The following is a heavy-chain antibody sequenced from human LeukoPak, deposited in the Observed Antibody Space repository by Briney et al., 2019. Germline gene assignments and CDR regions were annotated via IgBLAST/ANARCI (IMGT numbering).Heavy chain of an antibody. CDR3: ARRAGGYSHPYDY. V-gene: IGHV3-53*01. D-gene: IGHD4-23*01. J-gene: IGHJ4*02. CDR2: IYSGGTT. CDR1: GFTFSSFG. Sequence: GGSLRLSCAASGFTFSSFGMSWVRQAPGKGLEWVSLIYSGGTTYYADSVKGRFTISRDNSKNTLYLQMNSLRAEDTAVYYCARRAGGYSHPYDYWGQGILVTVSS.